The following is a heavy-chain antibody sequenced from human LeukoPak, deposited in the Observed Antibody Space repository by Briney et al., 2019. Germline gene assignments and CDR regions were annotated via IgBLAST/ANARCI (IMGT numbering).Heavy chain of an antibody. CDR2: ISDSGGST. CDR3: VRGYSFGPYGMDV. CDR1: GFPFSSYA. D-gene: IGHD2-15*01. Sequence: GLSLRLSCSASGFPFSSYAMHWVRQAPGKGLEYVSAISDSGGSTYYADSVKGRFTISRDNSKNTLYLQMSSLRAEDTAVYFCVRGYSFGPYGMDVWGQGTTVTVSS. V-gene: IGHV3-64D*09. J-gene: IGHJ6*02.